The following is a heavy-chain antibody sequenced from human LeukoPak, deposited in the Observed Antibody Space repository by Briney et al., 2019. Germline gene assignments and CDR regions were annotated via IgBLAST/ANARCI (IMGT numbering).Heavy chain of an antibody. CDR2: INHSGST. J-gene: IGHJ6*02. D-gene: IGHD6-13*01. CDR3: ARDAAAAGYYCYGMDV. Sequence: SETLSLTCAVYGGSFSGYYWSWIRQPPGKGLEWIGEINHSGSTNYNPSLKSRVTISVDTSKNQFSLKLSSVTAADTAVYYCARDAAAAGYYCYGMDVWGQGTTVTVSS. V-gene: IGHV4-34*01. CDR1: GGSFSGYY.